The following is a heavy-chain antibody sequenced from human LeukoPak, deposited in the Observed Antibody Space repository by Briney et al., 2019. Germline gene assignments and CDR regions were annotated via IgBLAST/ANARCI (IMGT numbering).Heavy chain of an antibody. Sequence: SETLSLTCAVYGGSFSGYYWSWIRQPPGKGLEWIGEINHSGSTNYNPSLKSRVTISVDTSKNQFSLKLSSVTAADTAVYYCARESVDSSSWLYYYGMDVWGQGTTVTVPS. CDR3: ARESVDSSSWLYYYGMDV. D-gene: IGHD6-13*01. CDR1: GGSFSGYY. CDR2: INHSGST. V-gene: IGHV4-34*01. J-gene: IGHJ6*02.